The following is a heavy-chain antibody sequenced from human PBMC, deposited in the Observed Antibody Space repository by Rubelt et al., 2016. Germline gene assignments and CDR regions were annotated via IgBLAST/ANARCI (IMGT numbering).Heavy chain of an antibody. CDR1: GGSISTYY. J-gene: IGHJ4*02. V-gene: IGHV4-59*08. D-gene: IGHD6-13*01. Sequence: QLQLQESGPGLVKPSETLSLTCTVSGGSISTYYWSWIRQPPGKGLEWIGYIYYSGSANYNPSLKSRVTISVDTSKNQFSLKRTSVTATDTAVYYCARHESAGSSWPFDDWGQGTQVTVSS. CDR3: ARHESAGSSWPFDD. CDR2: IYYSGSA.